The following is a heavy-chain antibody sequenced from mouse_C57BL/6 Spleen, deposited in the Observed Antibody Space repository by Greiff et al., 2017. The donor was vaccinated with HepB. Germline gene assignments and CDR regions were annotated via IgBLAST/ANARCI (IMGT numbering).Heavy chain of an antibody. J-gene: IGHJ3*01. Sequence: VQLQQSDAELVKPGASVKISCKVSGYTFTDHTIHWMKQRPEQGLEWIGYIYPRDGSTKYNEKFKGKATLTADKSSSTAYMQLNSLTSEDSAVYFSARDVIYYYGGFDYWGQGTLVTVSA. CDR3: ARDVIYYYGGFDY. D-gene: IGHD1-1*01. V-gene: IGHV1-78*01. CDR1: GYTFTDHT. CDR2: IYPRDGST.